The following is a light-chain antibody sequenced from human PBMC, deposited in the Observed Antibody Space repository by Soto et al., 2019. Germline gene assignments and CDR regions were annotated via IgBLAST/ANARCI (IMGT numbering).Light chain of an antibody. V-gene: IGLV2-8*01. CDR2: EDT. CDR1: NSNVGGSNY. CDR3: SANLGGTQLKM. Sequence: QSALTQPPSASGSPGQSVTISCTGTNSNVGGSNYISWYQQHPGKAPKLMIYEDTARPSGVPDRFSGSKSGNTSSLTVSGLRADDEADYYCSANLGGTQLKMFGGGTKVTVL. J-gene: IGLJ3*02.